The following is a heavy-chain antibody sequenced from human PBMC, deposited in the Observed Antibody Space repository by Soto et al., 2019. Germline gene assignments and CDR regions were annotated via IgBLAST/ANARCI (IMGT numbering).Heavy chain of an antibody. CDR1: GFTFSSYA. CDR3: ARSSSSTPPYYFDY. J-gene: IGHJ4*02. CDR2: ISYDGSNK. Sequence: GGSLRLSCAASGFTFSSYAMHWVRQAPGKGLEWVAVISYDGSNKYYADSVKGRFTISRDNSKNTLYLQMNSLRAEDTAVYYCARSSSSTPPYYFDYWGQGTLVTVSS. D-gene: IGHD6-6*01. V-gene: IGHV3-30-3*01.